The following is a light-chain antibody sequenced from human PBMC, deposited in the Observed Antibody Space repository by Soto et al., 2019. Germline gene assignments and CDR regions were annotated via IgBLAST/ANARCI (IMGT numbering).Light chain of an antibody. CDR1: SSDVGSYNL. V-gene: IGLV2-23*01. Sequence: QYVLTQPASVSGSPGQSITISCTGTSSDVGSYNLVSWYQQHPGKAPKLMIYEGSKRPSGVSNRFSGSKTGNTASLTISGLQAEDEADYYCCSYAGSSTCDVFGTGTKVTVL. J-gene: IGLJ1*01. CDR3: CSYAGSSTCDV. CDR2: EGS.